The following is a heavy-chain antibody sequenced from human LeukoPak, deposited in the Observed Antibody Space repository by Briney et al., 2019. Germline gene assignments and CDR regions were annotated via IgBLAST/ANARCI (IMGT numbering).Heavy chain of an antibody. D-gene: IGHD3-22*01. CDR3: ARANSSGYQRRGMDV. CDR2: INHSGST. V-gene: IGHV4-34*01. CDR1: GGSFSGYH. J-gene: IGHJ6*02. Sequence: SETLSLTCAVYGGSFSGYHWSWIRQPPGKGLEWIGEINHSGSTNYNPSLKSRVTIPVDTSKNQFSLKLSSVTAADTAVYYCARANSSGYQRRGMDVWGQGTTVTVSS.